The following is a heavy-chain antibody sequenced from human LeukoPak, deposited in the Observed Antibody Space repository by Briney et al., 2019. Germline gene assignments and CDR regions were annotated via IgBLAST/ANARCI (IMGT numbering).Heavy chain of an antibody. CDR1: GFTFSSYA. CDR2: ISGSGGST. Sequence: GGSLRLSCAASGFTFSSYAMSWVRQAPGKGLEWVSIISGSGGSTYYADSVKGRFTISRDNSKNTLVLQMNSLRAEDTAVYYCAKSVESAVTTNPYFDYWGQGTLVTVSS. J-gene: IGHJ4*02. D-gene: IGHD4-17*01. V-gene: IGHV3-23*01. CDR3: AKSVESAVTTNPYFDY.